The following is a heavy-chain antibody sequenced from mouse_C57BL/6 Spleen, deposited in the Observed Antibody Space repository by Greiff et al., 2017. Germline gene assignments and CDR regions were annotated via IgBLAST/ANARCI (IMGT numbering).Heavy chain of an antibody. V-gene: IGHV1-80*01. CDR2: IYPGDGDT. CDR3: ARMGGTYEYDVGYALDY. CDR1: GYAFSSYW. D-gene: IGHD2-4*01. J-gene: IGHJ4*01. Sequence: QVQLQQSGAELVKPGASVKISCKASGYAFSSYWMNWVKQRPGKGLEWIGQIYPGDGDTNYNGKFKDKATLTADTSSSTAYMQLSSLTSEDSAVYFCARMGGTYEYDVGYALDYWGQGTSVTVSS.